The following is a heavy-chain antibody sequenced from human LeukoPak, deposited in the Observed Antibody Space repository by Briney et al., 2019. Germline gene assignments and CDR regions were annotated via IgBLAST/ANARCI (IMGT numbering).Heavy chain of an antibody. CDR3: ARTSGRSWFYYYIDV. D-gene: IGHD2-15*01. J-gene: IGHJ6*03. CDR2: IYISGST. V-gene: IGHV4-4*07. Sequence: SETLSHTSRVSGGFLSNYNWNWIRQSAGKGLEWIGRIYISGSTDYNPSLKSRVTMSVDASKNEFSLRLNSVTAADSAVYYCARTSGRSWFYYYIDVWGKGTSVTVSS. CDR1: GGFLSNYN.